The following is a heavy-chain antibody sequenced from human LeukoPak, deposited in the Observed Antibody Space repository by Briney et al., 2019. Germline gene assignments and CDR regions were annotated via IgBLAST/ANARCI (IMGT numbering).Heavy chain of an antibody. Sequence: PGGSLRLSCAASGFTFSSYEMNWVRQAPGKGLEWVSYISSSGSTIYYADSVKGRFTTSRDNAKNSLYLQMNSLRAEDTAVYYCARDTSSGSADAFDIWGQGTMVTVSS. J-gene: IGHJ3*02. CDR1: GFTFSSYE. V-gene: IGHV3-48*03. CDR3: ARDTSSGSADAFDI. D-gene: IGHD6-19*01. CDR2: ISSSGSTI.